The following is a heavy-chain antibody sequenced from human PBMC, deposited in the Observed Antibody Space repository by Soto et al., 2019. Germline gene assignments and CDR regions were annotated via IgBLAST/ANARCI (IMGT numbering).Heavy chain of an antibody. CDR1: GFSLSTSGMC. J-gene: IGHJ6*02. CDR2: IDWDDDK. V-gene: IGHV2-70*11. CDR3: ARMTSRSGYDPDYYYYGMDV. Sequence: GSGPTLVNPTQTLTLTCTFSGFSLSTSGMCVSWIRQPPGKALEWLARIDWDDDKYYSTSLKTRLTISKDTSKNQVVLTMTNMDPVDTATYYCARMTSRSGYDPDYYYYGMDVWGQGTKVTVSS. D-gene: IGHD5-12*01.